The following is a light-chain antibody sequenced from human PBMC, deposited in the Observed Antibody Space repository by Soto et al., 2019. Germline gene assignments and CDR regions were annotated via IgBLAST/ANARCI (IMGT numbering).Light chain of an antibody. J-gene: IGKJ4*01. CDR2: DAS. CDR3: HQYDSLPLT. CDR1: ESVASNY. Sequence: EIVLTQSPVTLSLSPGGRATLSCRASESVASNYLGWYQQKPGQAPRVLILDASLRATGIPDRFSASGSGSDFTLTISRLEPDDFAVYYCHQYDSLPLTFGGGTKVDI. V-gene: IGKV3-20*01.